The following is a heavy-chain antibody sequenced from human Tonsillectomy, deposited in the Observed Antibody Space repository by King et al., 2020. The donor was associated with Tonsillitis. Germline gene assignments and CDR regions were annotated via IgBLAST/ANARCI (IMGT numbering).Heavy chain of an antibody. D-gene: IGHD2-8*01. Sequence: QLVQSGAEVKKPGESLKISCKGSGYNFTSYWIGWVRQMPGKGLEWMGIIYPGDSDTKYSPSFQGQVTISADKSINTAYLQWSTLKAWDSAMYYCARLGDDCTNVVCFVRYFDYWGQGTLVTVSS. J-gene: IGHJ4*02. CDR2: IYPGDSDT. V-gene: IGHV5-51*01. CDR1: GYNFTSYW. CDR3: ARLGDDCTNVVCFVRYFDY.